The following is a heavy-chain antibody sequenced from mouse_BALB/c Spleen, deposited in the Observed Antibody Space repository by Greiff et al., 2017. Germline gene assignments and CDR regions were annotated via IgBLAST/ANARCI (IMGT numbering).Heavy chain of an antibody. CDR1: GFAFSSYD. J-gene: IGHJ4*01. V-gene: IGHV5-12-1*01. CDR3: ARGGYYYGSSSYAMDY. CDR2: ISSGGGST. D-gene: IGHD1-1*01. Sequence: EVQLVESGGGLVKPGGSLKLSCAASGFAFSSYDMSWVRQTPEKRLEWVAYISSGGGSTYYPDTVKGRFTISGDNAKNTLYLQMSSLKSEDTAMYYCARGGYYYGSSSYAMDYWGQGTSVTVSS.